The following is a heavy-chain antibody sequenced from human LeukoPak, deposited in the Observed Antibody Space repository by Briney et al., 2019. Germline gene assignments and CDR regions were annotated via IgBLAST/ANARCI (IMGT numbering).Heavy chain of an antibody. CDR3: ARDASSSWTELDY. CDR1: GFTVSSNY. J-gene: IGHJ4*02. V-gene: IGHV3-53*01. CDR2: IYSGGST. D-gene: IGHD6-13*01. Sequence: GGSLRLSCAASGFTVSSNYMSWVRQAPGKGLEWVSVIYSGGSTYYADSVKGRFTISRDNSKNTLYLQMNSLRAEDTDVYYCARDASSSWTELDYWGQGTLVTVSS.